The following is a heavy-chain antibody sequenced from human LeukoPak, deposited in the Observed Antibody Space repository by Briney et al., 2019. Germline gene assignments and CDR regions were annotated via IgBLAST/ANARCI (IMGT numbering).Heavy chain of an antibody. Sequence: GGSLRLSCAASGFTFSNAWMSWVRQAPGKGLEWVGHIKSKTDGGTTDYAAPVKGRFTISRDDSKNTLYLQMNSLKTEDTAVYNCTTAVWSLSGSYYKRFDIWGQGTMVTVSS. J-gene: IGHJ3*02. CDR2: IKSKTDGGTT. CDR3: TTAVWSLSGSYYKRFDI. D-gene: IGHD3-10*01. CDR1: GFTFSNAW. V-gene: IGHV3-15*01.